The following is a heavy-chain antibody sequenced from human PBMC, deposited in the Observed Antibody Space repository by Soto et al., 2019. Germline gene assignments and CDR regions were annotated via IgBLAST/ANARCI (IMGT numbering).Heavy chain of an antibody. CDR3: AKGLYSSGWYFDY. Sequence: EVQLLESGGGLVQPGGSLRLSCAASGFTFSSYAMSWVRQAPGKGLEWVSAISGSGGSTYYSDSVKGRFTISRDNSKNTLYLQMNSLRAEDTAVYYCAKGLYSSGWYFDYWGQGTLVTVSS. J-gene: IGHJ4*02. CDR1: GFTFSSYA. V-gene: IGHV3-23*01. CDR2: ISGSGGST. D-gene: IGHD6-19*01.